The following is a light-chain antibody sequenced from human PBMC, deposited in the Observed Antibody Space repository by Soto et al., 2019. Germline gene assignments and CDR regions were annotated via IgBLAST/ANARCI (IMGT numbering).Light chain of an antibody. CDR1: SSNIGSNY. J-gene: IGLJ1*01. CDR2: RNN. CDR3: AAWDDSLSVHYV. Sequence: QPVLTQPPAASGTPGQRVTISCSGSSSNIGSNYVYWYQQLPGTAPKLLIYRNNQRPSGVPDRFSCSKSGTSASLAISGLRSEDEVDYYCAAWDDSLSVHYVFGTGTKVTVL. V-gene: IGLV1-47*01.